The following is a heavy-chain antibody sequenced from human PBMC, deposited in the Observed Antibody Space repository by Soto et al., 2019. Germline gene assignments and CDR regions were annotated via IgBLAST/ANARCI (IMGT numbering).Heavy chain of an antibody. CDR1: GDSISRYY. J-gene: IGHJ6*02. CDR3: AGDLGGEFLTGSGMDV. CDR2: IYYSGET. V-gene: IGHV4-59*01. Sequence: QVQLQESGPGLVKPSETLSLTCTVSGDSISRYYWSWIRLSPGKGLEWIGYIYYSGETNYNPSVKSRVTISVDRPQNQFALKLSSVTAADTAVYYCAGDLGGEFLTGSGMDVWGHGTTVTVSS. D-gene: IGHD3-10*01.